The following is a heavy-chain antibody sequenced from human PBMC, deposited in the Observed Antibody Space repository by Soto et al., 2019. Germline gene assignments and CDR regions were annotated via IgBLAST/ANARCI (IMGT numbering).Heavy chain of an antibody. V-gene: IGHV3-11*01. CDR2: ISSSGSTI. CDR1: GFTFSDYY. Sequence: GGSLRLSCAASGFTFSDYYMSWIRQAPGKGLEWVSYISSSGSTIYYADSVKGRFTISRDNAKNSLYLQMNSLRAEDTAVYYCATLYCTNGVCPFDHWGQGTLVTVSS. D-gene: IGHD2-8*01. CDR3: ATLYCTNGVCPFDH. J-gene: IGHJ4*02.